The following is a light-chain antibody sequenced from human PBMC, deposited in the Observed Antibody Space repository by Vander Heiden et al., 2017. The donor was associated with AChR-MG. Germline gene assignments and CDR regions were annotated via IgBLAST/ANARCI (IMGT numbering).Light chain of an antibody. CDR1: SGSVSTSYY. J-gene: IGLJ3*02. CDR3: VLYMGSGIWV. V-gene: IGLV8-61*01. Sequence: QTVVTPEPSFSVSPGGTCTLTCGLSSGSVSTSYYPSWYQQTPGQAPRTLIYSTNTRSSGVPDRFSGSILGNKAALTITGAQADDESDYYCVLYMGSGIWVFGGGTKLTVL. CDR2: STN.